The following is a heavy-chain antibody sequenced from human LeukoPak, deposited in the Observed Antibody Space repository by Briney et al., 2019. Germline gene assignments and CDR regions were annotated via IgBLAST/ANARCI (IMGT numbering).Heavy chain of an antibody. CDR3: ARGASQNDAVFFDY. CDR1: DVSITSGSYY. Sequence: SETLSLTCSVSDVSITSGSYYWGWIRQSAGKGLEWIGRVHSSGDIYHNAAFRSRAAVSGDASKNQFSLQLNSVTAADTAVYYCARGASQNDAVFFDYWVQGALITVSS. J-gene: IGHJ4*02. D-gene: IGHD1-1*01. V-gene: IGHV4-61*02. CDR2: VHSSGDI.